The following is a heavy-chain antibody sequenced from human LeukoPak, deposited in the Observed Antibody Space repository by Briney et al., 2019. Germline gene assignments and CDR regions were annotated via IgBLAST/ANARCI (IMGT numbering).Heavy chain of an antibody. V-gene: IGHV4-59*01. Sequence: PSETLSLTCTVSGGSISTYYWTWIRQPPGKRLEWIGYIYNGGTTNYNPSLKNRATISIDTSKNQFSLNLRSVTPADTAVYYCAKVVRAWYVIDSWGQGTLVTVSS. J-gene: IGHJ4*02. CDR2: IYNGGTT. CDR3: AKVVRAWYVIDS. CDR1: GGSISTYY. D-gene: IGHD6-19*01.